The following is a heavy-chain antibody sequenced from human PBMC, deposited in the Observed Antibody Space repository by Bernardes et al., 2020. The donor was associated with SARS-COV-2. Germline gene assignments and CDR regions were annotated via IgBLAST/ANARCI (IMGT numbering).Heavy chain of an antibody. CDR3: AREGSLGWFYFAY. J-gene: IGHJ4*02. Sequence: SVKVSCKASGGTFINYIFSWVRQAPGQGPEWVGRIIPNLGVTNYAQKFQGRVTITADKSTSTAYMELNSLTSEDTAMYFCAREGSLGWFYFAYWGQGTLVTVSS. V-gene: IGHV1-69*04. CDR1: GGTFINYI. CDR2: IIPNLGVT. D-gene: IGHD6-19*01.